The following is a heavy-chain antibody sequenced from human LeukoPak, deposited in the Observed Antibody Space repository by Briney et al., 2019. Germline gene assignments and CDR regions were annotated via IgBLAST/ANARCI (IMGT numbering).Heavy chain of an antibody. V-gene: IGHV4-39*01. CDR3: ARTPNYGDYVGLDWFDP. CDR2: IYYSGST. J-gene: IGHJ5*02. CDR1: GGSISSSSYY. Sequence: PSETLSLTCTVSGGSISSSSYYWGWIRQPPGKGLEWIGSIYYSGSTYYNPSLKSRVTISVDTSKNQFSLKLSSVTAADTAVYYCARTPNYGDYVGLDWFDPWGQGTLVTVSS. D-gene: IGHD4-17*01.